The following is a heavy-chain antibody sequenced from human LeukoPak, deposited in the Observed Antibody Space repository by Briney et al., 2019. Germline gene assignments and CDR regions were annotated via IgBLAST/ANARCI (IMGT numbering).Heavy chain of an antibody. J-gene: IGHJ4*02. CDR2: LNWNGGST. Sequence: PGGSLRLSCAASGFTFDDYAMSWVRQAPGKGLEWVSGLNWNGGSTGYADSVKGRFTISRDNSKNTLDLQMSSLRAEDTAVYYCAQGHTYYYASTGYHFDSWGQGTLVTVSS. V-gene: IGHV3-20*04. CDR3: AQGHTYYYASTGYHFDS. CDR1: GFTFDDYA. D-gene: IGHD3-22*01.